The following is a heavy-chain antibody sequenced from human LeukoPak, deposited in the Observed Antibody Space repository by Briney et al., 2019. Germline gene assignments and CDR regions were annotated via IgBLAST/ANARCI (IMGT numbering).Heavy chain of an antibody. J-gene: IGHJ4*02. CDR3: ARDSSYDSSGYPDLDY. CDR1: GFTFSSYA. D-gene: IGHD3-16*01. V-gene: IGHV3-23*01. Sequence: GGSLRLSCAASGFTFSSYAMSWVRQAPGKGLEWVSAISGSGGSTYYADSVKGRFTISRDNSKNTLYLQMNSLRAEDTAVYYCARDSSYDSSGYPDLDYWGQGTLVTVSS. CDR2: ISGSGGST.